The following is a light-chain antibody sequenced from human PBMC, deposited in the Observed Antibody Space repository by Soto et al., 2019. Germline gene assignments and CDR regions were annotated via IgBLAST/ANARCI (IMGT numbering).Light chain of an antibody. V-gene: IGKV3-15*01. CDR1: QSVSNFY. CDR3: QQYHNWPA. CDR2: GAS. J-gene: IGKJ1*01. Sequence: EIVLTQSPATLSLSPGERATLSCRASQSVSNFYLAWYQQKPGQAPRLLIYGASARALGIPARFSGSGSGTEFTFTVTSLQSEDFAVYYCQQYHNWPAFGQGTKVDI.